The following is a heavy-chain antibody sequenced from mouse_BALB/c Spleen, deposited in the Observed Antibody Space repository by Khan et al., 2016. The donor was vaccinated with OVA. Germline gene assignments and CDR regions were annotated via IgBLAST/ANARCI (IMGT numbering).Heavy chain of an antibody. CDR1: GFSLTSYG. CDR2: IWSDGIT. Sequence: QVQLKQSGPGLVAPSQSLSITCTVSGFSLTSYGVHWVRQPPGKGLEWLVVIWSDGITTYNSALKSRLSISKDNSKSQVFLKMNSLQTDDTAMYXCARKRYGYAMDYWGQGTSVTVSS. V-gene: IGHV2-6*02. J-gene: IGHJ4*01. CDR3: ARKRYGYAMDY. D-gene: IGHD2-14*01.